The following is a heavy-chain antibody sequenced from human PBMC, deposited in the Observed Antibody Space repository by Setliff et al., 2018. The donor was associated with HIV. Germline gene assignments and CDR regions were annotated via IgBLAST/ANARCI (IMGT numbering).Heavy chain of an antibody. CDR1: GFTFSIYT. D-gene: IGHD2-15*01. CDR3: ASLYCSGGSCYYYHALDV. J-gene: IGHJ6*02. Sequence: GGSLRLSCAASGFTFSIYTINWVRQAPGKGLEWVSSISSSGNYINYADSVKGRFTISRDNSQNMLYLQMNSLRPEDTAVYYCASLYCSGGSCYYYHALDVWGQGTTVTVSS. V-gene: IGHV3-21*01. CDR2: ISSSGNYI.